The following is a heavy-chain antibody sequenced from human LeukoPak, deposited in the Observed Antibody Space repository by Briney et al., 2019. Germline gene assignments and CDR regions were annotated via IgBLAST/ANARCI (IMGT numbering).Heavy chain of an antibody. D-gene: IGHD3-22*01. V-gene: IGHV3-23*01. CDR1: GFTFSSYA. Sequence: PGGSLRLSCAASGFTFSSYAMSWVRQAPGKGLEWVSAISGSGGSTYYADSVKGRFTISRDNSKNTLYLQMNSLRAEDTAVYYCARSTLNYYDSSGYGYWGQGTLVTVSS. J-gene: IGHJ4*02. CDR2: ISGSGGST. CDR3: ARSTLNYYDSSGYGY.